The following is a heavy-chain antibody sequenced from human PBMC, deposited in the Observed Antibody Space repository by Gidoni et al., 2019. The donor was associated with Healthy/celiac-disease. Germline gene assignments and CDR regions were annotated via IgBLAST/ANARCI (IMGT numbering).Heavy chain of an antibody. CDR3: ARERAAITIFGVGHYGMDV. CDR1: GFTFSSYR. D-gene: IGHD3-3*01. Sequence: EVQLVESGGGLVKPGGSLILSCAASGFTFSSYRLNWVRQAPGKGLEWVSSISSSSSYIYYADSVKGRFTSSRDNAKNSLYLQMNSLRAEDTAVYYCARERAAITIFGVGHYGMDVWGQGTTVTVSS. CDR2: ISSSSSYI. J-gene: IGHJ6*02. V-gene: IGHV3-21*01.